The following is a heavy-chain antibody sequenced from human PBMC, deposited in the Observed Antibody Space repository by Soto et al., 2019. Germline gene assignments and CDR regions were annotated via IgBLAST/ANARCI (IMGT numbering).Heavy chain of an antibody. CDR3: ARDLSGWYLSDYYYYGMDV. D-gene: IGHD6-19*01. V-gene: IGHV6-1*01. Sequence: SQTLSLTCAISGDSDSSNSAAWNWIRQSPSRGLEWLGRTYYRSKWYNDYAVSVKSRITINPDTSKNQFSLQLNSVTPEDTAVYYCARDLSGWYLSDYYYYGMDVWGQGTTVTVSS. J-gene: IGHJ6*02. CDR2: TYYRSKWYN. CDR1: GDSDSSNSAA.